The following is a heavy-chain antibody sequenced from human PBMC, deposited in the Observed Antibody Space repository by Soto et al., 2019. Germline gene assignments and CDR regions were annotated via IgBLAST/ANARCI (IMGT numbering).Heavy chain of an antibody. Sequence: QVQLQESGPGLVKPSETLSLTCTVSGGSISGYYWNWIRQPPGKGLEWIGYAYNSGSTDYNPSLKSRVTISVDTSKNQFSLKLSSVTAADTAVYYCARRAFRDYGGKNWYFDLWGRGTLVTVSS. CDR1: GGSISGYY. V-gene: IGHV4-59*01. J-gene: IGHJ2*01. D-gene: IGHD4-17*01. CDR2: AYNSGST. CDR3: ARRAFRDYGGKNWYFDL.